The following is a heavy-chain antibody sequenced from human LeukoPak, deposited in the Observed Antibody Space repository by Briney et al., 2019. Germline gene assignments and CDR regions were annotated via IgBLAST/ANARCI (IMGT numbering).Heavy chain of an antibody. CDR2: IFYSGST. V-gene: IGHV4-39*07. Sequence: PSETLSLTCTVSGGSISSSSYYWGWVRQPPGKGLEWIGNIFYSGSTYYSPSLKSRVTISLDTSRNQFSLKLSSVTAADTAVYYCARDSGGGRLTYYDSSGHGAFDIWGQGTMVTVSS. D-gene: IGHD3-22*01. CDR1: GGSISSSSYY. J-gene: IGHJ3*02. CDR3: ARDSGGGRLTYYDSSGHGAFDI.